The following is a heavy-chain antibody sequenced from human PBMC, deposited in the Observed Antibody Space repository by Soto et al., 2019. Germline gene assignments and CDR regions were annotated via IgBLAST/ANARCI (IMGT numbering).Heavy chain of an antibody. Sequence: ASVKVSCKASGGTFSSYAISWVRQAPGQGLEWMGGIIPIFGTANYAQKFQGRVTITADESTSTAYMELSSLRSEDTAVYYCARVAADDYGAYVSGMDVWGQGTTVAVSS. CDR3: ARVAADDYGAYVSGMDV. J-gene: IGHJ6*02. CDR2: IIPIFGTA. V-gene: IGHV1-69*13. D-gene: IGHD4-17*01. CDR1: GGTFSSYA.